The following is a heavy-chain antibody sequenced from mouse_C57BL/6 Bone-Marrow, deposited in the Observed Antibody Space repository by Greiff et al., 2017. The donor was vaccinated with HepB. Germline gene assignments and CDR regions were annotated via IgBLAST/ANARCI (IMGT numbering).Heavy chain of an antibody. CDR3: VRTGVVAPGRYFDV. CDR1: GFSFNTYA. V-gene: IGHV10-1*01. Sequence: EVKLVESGGGLVQPKGSLKLSCAASGFSFNTYAMNWVRQAPGKGLEWVARIRSKSNNYATYYADSVKDRFTISRDDSESMLYLQMNNLKTEDTAMYYCVRTGVVAPGRYFDVWGTGTTVTVSS. CDR2: IRSKSNNYAT. J-gene: IGHJ1*03. D-gene: IGHD1-1*01.